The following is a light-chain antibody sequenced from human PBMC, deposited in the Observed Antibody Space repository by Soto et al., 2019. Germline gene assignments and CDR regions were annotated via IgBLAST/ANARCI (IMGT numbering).Light chain of an antibody. CDR2: GAS. CDR3: QQLNSYPFS. CDR1: QTVGKN. V-gene: IGKV3-15*01. Sequence: EMVLTQSPGTLSVSPGDGATLSCRASQTVGKNYLAWYQQRPGQAPRLLIHGASTLQSGVPSRFSGSGSGTDFTLAISSLQPEDFATYFCQQLNSYPFSFGSGTKVHIK. J-gene: IGKJ3*01.